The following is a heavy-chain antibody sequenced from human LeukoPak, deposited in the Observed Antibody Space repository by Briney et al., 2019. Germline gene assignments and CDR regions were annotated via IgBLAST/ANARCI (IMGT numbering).Heavy chain of an antibody. Sequence: SVKVSCKASGDTFSSYAISWVRQAPGQGLEWMGRIIPIFGIANYAQKFQGRVTITADKSTSTAYMELSSLRSEDTAVYYCARDWYYDSSGYYHGPDYWGQGTLVTVSS. V-gene: IGHV1-69*04. CDR1: GDTFSSYA. CDR3: ARDWYYDSSGYYHGPDY. J-gene: IGHJ4*02. CDR2: IIPIFGIA. D-gene: IGHD3-22*01.